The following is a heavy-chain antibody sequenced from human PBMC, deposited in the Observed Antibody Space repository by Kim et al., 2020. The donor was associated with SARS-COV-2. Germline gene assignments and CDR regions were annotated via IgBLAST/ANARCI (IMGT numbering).Heavy chain of an antibody. Sequence: ASVKVSCKASGYTFTSYDINWVRQATGQGLEWMGWMNPNSGNTGYAQKVQGRVTMTRNTSISTAYMELSSLRSEDTAVYYCARGAESGLRGWDYYYYYMDVWGKGTTVTVSS. J-gene: IGHJ6*03. V-gene: IGHV1-8*01. CDR3: ARGAESGLRGWDYYYYYMDV. CDR2: MNPNSGNT. CDR1: GYTFTSYD. D-gene: IGHD3-10*01.